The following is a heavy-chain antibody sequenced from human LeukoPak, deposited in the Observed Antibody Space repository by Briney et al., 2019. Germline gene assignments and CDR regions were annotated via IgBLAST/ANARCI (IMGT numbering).Heavy chain of an antibody. CDR2: INHSGST. CDR1: GGSFSGYY. J-gene: IGHJ6*03. Sequence: SSETLSLTCAVYGGSFSGYYWSWIRQPPGKGLEWIGEINHSGSTNYNPSLKSRVTISVDTSKNQFSLKLSSVTAADTAVYYCARRARYSSGWHWDERVYYYYYMDVWGKGTTVTVSS. CDR3: ARRARYSSGWHWDERVYYYYYMDV. D-gene: IGHD6-19*01. V-gene: IGHV4-34*01.